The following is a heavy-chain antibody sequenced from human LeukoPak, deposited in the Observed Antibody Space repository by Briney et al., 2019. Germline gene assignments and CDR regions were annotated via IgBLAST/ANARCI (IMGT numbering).Heavy chain of an antibody. CDR2: IYYSGST. CDR1: GGSISSGGYY. D-gene: IGHD3-10*01. V-gene: IGHV4-31*03. Sequence: SQTLPLTCTVSGGSISSGGYYWSWIRQHPGKGLEWIGYIYYSGSTYYNPSLKSRVTISVDTSKNQFSLKLSSVTAADTAVYYCARETLSITMVRGLFDYWGQGTLVTVSS. J-gene: IGHJ4*02. CDR3: ARETLSITMVRGLFDY.